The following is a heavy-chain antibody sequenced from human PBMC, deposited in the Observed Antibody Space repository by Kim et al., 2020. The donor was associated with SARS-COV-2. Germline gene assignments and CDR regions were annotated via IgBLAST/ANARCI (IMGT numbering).Heavy chain of an antibody. CDR2: IIPILGIA. J-gene: IGHJ4*02. CDR1: GGTFSSYA. CDR3: ASPRRDGYNLGQLIGWYFDY. D-gene: IGHD5-12*01. V-gene: IGHV1-69*04. Sequence: SVKVSCKASGGTFSSYAISWVRQAPGQGLEWMGRIIPILGIANYAQKFQGRVTITADKSTSTAYMELSSLRSEDTAVYYCASPRRDGYNLGQLIGWYFDYWGQGTLVTVSS.